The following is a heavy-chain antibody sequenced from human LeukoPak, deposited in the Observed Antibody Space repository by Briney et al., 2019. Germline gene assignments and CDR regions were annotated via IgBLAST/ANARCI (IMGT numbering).Heavy chain of an antibody. J-gene: IGHJ4*02. V-gene: IGHV3-64*01. CDR1: GFTFSTYA. CDR3: AREPRSGSPFDY. D-gene: IGHD1-1*01. CDR2: ISGNGGST. Sequence: GGSLRLSCAASGFTFSTYAMHWVRQAPGKGLEYVSSISGNGGSTYYANSVKGRFTISRDNSKNTLYLQMGSLRAEDMAVYYCAREPRSGSPFDYWGQGTLVTVSS.